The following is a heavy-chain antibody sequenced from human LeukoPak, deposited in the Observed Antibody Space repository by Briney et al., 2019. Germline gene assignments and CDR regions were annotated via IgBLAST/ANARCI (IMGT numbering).Heavy chain of an antibody. CDR2: ISSSSSYI. V-gene: IGHV3-21*01. D-gene: IGHD3-3*01. J-gene: IGHJ4*02. CDR3: ARGTIFGVVITLFDY. CDR1: GFTFSSYS. Sequence: GGSLRLSCAASGFTFSSYSMNWVRQAPGKELEWVSSISSSSSYIYYADSVKGRFTISRDNAKNSLYLQMNSLRAEDTAVYYCARGTIFGVVITLFDYWGQGTLVTVSS.